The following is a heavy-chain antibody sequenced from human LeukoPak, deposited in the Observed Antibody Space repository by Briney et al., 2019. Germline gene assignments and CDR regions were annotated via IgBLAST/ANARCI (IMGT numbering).Heavy chain of an antibody. CDR3: ASSNIAAAGTYYFDY. J-gene: IGHJ4*02. CDR2: IYYSGST. CDR1: GFTFSSYG. D-gene: IGHD6-13*01. V-gene: IGHV4-38-2*01. Sequence: PGGTLRLSCAASGFTFSSYGMSWVRQAPGKGLEWIGSIYYSGSTYYNPSLKSRVTISVDTSKNQFSLKLSSVTAADTAVYYCASSNIAAAGTYYFDYWGQGTLVTVSS.